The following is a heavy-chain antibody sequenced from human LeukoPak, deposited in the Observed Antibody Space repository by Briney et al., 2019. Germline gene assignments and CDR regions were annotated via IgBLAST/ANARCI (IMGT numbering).Heavy chain of an antibody. CDR3: ARDRVGATEFDY. V-gene: IGHV3-21*01. D-gene: IGHD1-26*01. Sequence: GGSLRLSCAASGFTFSSYSMNWVRQAPGKGLEWVSSISSSSSYIYYADSVKGRFTISRDNGKNSLYLQMNSLRAEDTAVYYCARDRVGATEFDYWGQGTLVTVSS. CDR2: ISSSSSYI. CDR1: GFTFSSYS. J-gene: IGHJ4*02.